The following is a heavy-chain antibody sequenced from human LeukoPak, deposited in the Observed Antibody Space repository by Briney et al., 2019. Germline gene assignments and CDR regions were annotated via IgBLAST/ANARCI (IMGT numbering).Heavy chain of an antibody. Sequence: GGSLRLSCAASGFTFSTYAMSWVRQAPGKGLEWVSGISGSGGSTYYADSVKGRFTISRDNSKNTLYLQMNSLRAEDTAVYYCAKDGSSSSTYYFYFDYWGQGTLVTVSS. J-gene: IGHJ4*02. CDR2: ISGSGGST. CDR1: GFTFSTYA. V-gene: IGHV3-23*01. CDR3: AKDGSSSSTYYFYFDY. D-gene: IGHD3-22*01.